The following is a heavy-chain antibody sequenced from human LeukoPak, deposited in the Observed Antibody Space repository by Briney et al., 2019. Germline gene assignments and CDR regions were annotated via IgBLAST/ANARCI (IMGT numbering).Heavy chain of an antibody. J-gene: IGHJ4*02. CDR3: ARAPGYCSSTSCLGFDY. CDR2: INPTGGST. D-gene: IGHD2-2*01. CDR1: GYTFTSYF. Sequence: ASVKVSCKASGYTFTSYFMHWVRQAPGQGLEWVGIINPTGGSTSYAQKFQDRVAMTRDTSTSTVYMELGSLRSEDTAVYYCARAPGYCSSTSCLGFDYWGQGTLVTVSS. V-gene: IGHV1-46*01.